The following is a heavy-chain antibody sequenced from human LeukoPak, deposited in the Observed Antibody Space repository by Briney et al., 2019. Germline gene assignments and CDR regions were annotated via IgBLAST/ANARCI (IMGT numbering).Heavy chain of an antibody. Sequence: PGGSLRLSGAASGFSVSDRYMNWCRKAPGKGLEWFSVIHTDGSTYASDSVKGRFTISRDNSRNTLFLQMNSLGGEDTAVYYCARDRPYGGKGDFDYWGQGTLVTVSS. J-gene: IGHJ4*02. V-gene: IGHV3-66*01. CDR3: ARDRPYGGKGDFDY. D-gene: IGHD4-23*01. CDR2: IHTDGST. CDR1: GFSVSDRY.